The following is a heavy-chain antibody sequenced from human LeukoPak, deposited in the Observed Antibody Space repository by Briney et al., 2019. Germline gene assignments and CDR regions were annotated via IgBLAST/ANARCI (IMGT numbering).Heavy chain of an antibody. Sequence: ASVKVSCKASGYTFTSYYMHWVRQAPGQGLEWMGIINPSGGSTSYAQKFQGRVTMTRDMSTSTVYMELSSLRAEDAAVYYCAKDSFDYVWRSYQAFNYYMDVWGKGTTVIISS. V-gene: IGHV1-46*01. J-gene: IGHJ6*03. CDR2: INPSGGST. CDR1: GYTFTSYY. CDR3: AKDSFDYVWRSYQAFNYYMDV. D-gene: IGHD3-16*02.